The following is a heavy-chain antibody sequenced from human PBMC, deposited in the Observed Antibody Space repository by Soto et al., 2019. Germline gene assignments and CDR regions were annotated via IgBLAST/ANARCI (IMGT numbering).Heavy chain of an antibody. J-gene: IGHJ4*02. CDR1: GGSINSGDYY. CDR3: ARLYTGYEAFDY. CDR2: IYYNGST. V-gene: IGHV4-30-4*01. D-gene: IGHD5-12*01. Sequence: PSETLSLTCSVSGGSINSGDYYGSWIRQSPGKGLEWIGYIYYNGSTYYNPSLKSRSTISIDTSKNQFFLDVDSVTAADTAVYYCARLYTGYEAFDYWGQGTLVTVSS.